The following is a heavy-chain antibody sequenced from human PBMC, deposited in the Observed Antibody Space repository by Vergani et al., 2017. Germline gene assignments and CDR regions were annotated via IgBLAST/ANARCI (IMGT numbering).Heavy chain of an antibody. D-gene: IGHD2-15*01. CDR2: IYPGDSDT. J-gene: IGHJ2*01. CDR3: AXLAEPDILIVVSATQPPWYFDL. V-gene: IGHV5-51*01. Sequence: EVQLVQSGAEVKKPGESLKISCKGSGYSFTNYWIGWVRQMPGKGLEWMGIIYPGDSDTRYSPSFLGQVTISADKSISTAYLQWSSLKASDTAMYYCAXLAEPDILIVVSATQPPWYFDLWGRGTLVTVSS. CDR1: GYSFTNYW.